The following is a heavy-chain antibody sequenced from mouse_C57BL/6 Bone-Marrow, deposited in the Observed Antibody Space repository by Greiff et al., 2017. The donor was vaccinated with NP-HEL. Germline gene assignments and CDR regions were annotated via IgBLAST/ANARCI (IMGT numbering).Heavy chain of an antibody. CDR2: IYPRSGNT. V-gene: IGHV1-81*01. Sequence: QVHVKQSGAELARPGASVKLSCKASGYTFTSYGISWVKQRTGQGLEWIGEIYPRSGNTYYNEKFKGKATLTADKSSSTAYMELRSLTSEDSAVYFCARRNYYGSSDYWGQGTTLTVSS. CDR3: ARRNYYGSSDY. J-gene: IGHJ2*01. D-gene: IGHD1-1*01. CDR1: GYTFTSYG.